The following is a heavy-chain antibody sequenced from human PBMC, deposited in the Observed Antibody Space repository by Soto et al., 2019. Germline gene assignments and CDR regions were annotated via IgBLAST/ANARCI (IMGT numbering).Heavy chain of an antibody. CDR2: IIPIFGTA. CDR3: ARVGAAANYYYYGMDV. CDR1: GGTFSSYA. D-gene: IGHD6-13*01. V-gene: IGHV1-69*14. J-gene: IGHJ6*02. Sequence: QVQLVQSGAEVKKPGSSVKVSCKASGGTFSSYAISWVRQAPGQGLEWMGGIIPIFGTANYAQKFQGRVTITADTSTSTAYMELRSLRSDDTAVYYCARVGAAANYYYYGMDVWGQGTTVTVSS.